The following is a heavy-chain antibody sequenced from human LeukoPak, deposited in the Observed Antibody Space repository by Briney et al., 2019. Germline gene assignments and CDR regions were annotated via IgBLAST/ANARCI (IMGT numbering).Heavy chain of an antibody. V-gene: IGHV4-30-4*01. CDR2: IYYSGST. CDR1: GGSISSGDYY. CDR3: AREDYYDSSGYFDAFDI. D-gene: IGHD3-22*01. J-gene: IGHJ3*02. Sequence: SETLSLTCTVSGGSISSGDYYWSWIRQPPGKGPEWIGYIYYSGSTYYNPSLKSRVTISVDTSKNQFSLKLSSVTAADTAVYYCAREDYYDSSGYFDAFDIWGQGTMVTVSS.